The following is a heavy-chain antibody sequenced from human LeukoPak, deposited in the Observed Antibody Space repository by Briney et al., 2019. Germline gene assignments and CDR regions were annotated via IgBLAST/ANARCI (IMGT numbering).Heavy chain of an antibody. CDR2: IYYSGNT. J-gene: IGHJ5*02. D-gene: IGHD3-22*01. CDR1: GVSISSSNSY. Sequence: SETLSLTCTVSGVSISSSNSYWGWIRQPPGKGLEWIGSIYYSGNTYYNASLKSQVSISIDTSKNQFSLRLTSVTAADTAVYYCARESPLGITMIVVVIDPWGQGTLVTVSS. CDR3: ARESPLGITMIVVVIDP. V-gene: IGHV4-39*02.